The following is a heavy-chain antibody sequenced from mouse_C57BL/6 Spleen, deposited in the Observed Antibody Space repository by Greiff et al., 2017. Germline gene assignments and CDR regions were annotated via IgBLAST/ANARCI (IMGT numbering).Heavy chain of an antibody. CDR1: GFTFSSYA. D-gene: IGHD1-2*01. Sequence: EVKLVESGEGLVKPGGSLKLSCAASGFTFSSYAMSWVRQTPEKRLEWVAYISSGGDYIYYADTVKGRFTISRDNARNTLYLQMSSLKSEDTAMYYCTRDGLRRDYFDYWGQGTTLTVSS. J-gene: IGHJ2*01. V-gene: IGHV5-9-1*02. CDR2: ISSGGDYI. CDR3: TRDGLRRDYFDY.